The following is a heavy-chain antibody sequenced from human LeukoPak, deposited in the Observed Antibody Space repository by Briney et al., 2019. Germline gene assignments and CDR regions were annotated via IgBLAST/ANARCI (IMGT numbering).Heavy chain of an antibody. V-gene: IGHV3-7*01. CDR3: ARTIFGVVTHQNYYYYYMDV. Sequence: GGSLRLSCAASGFTFSSYWMSWVRQAPGKGLEWVANIKQDGSEKYYVDSVKGRFTISRDNAKNSLYLQMNSLRAEDTAVYYCARTIFGVVTHQNYYYYYMDVWGKGTTVTVSS. CDR2: IKQDGSEK. CDR1: GFTFSSYW. J-gene: IGHJ6*03. D-gene: IGHD3-3*01.